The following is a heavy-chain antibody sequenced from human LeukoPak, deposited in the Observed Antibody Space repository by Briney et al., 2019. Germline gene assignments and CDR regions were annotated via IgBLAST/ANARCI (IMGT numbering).Heavy chain of an antibody. Sequence: ASVKVSCKASGYTFTSYGISWVRQAPGRGLEWMGWISAYNGNTNYAQKLQGRVTMTTDTSTSTAYMELRSLRSDDTAVYYCAREGAYCTNGVCYHAPLIPKHYYYGMDVWGQGTTVTVSS. D-gene: IGHD2-8*01. CDR1: GYTFTSYG. V-gene: IGHV1-18*01. CDR2: ISAYNGNT. CDR3: AREGAYCTNGVCYHAPLIPKHYYYGMDV. J-gene: IGHJ6*02.